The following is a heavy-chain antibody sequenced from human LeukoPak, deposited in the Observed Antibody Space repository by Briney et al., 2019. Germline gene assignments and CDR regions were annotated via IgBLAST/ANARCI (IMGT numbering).Heavy chain of an antibody. CDR2: ISRGSSLI. D-gene: IGHD4-17*01. V-gene: IGHV3-48*02. J-gene: IGHJ4*02. CDR1: GFTFSSYS. CDR3: ARDRDYAFDY. Sequence: GGSLRLSCAASGFTFSSYSMNWVRQAPGKGLEWLSYISRGSSLIYYADSVKGRFTISRDDAKNSLYLQMNSLRDGDTAVYYCARDRDYAFDYWGQGTLVTVSS.